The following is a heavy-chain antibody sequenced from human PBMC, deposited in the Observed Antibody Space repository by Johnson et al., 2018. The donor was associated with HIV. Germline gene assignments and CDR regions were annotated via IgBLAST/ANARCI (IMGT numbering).Heavy chain of an antibody. CDR1: GFTFRTYA. CDR3: ARDSGVPGNDAFDI. CDR2: ISYDGNKT. D-gene: IGHD3-10*01. J-gene: IGHJ3*02. V-gene: IGHV3-30*04. Sequence: QEQLVESGGGVVQPGRSLRLSCAVSGFTFRTYAMHWVRQAPGEGLEWVAVISYDGNKTYYADSVRGLTISRDNSKNTLYLQLSSLRSEDTAVYYCARDSGVPGNDAFDIWGQGTMVTVSS.